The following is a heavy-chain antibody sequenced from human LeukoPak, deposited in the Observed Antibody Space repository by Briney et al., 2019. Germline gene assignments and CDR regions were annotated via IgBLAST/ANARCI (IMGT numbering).Heavy chain of an antibody. D-gene: IGHD2-15*01. V-gene: IGHV4-39*01. J-gene: IGHJ5*02. Sequence: SETLSLTCTVSGGSISSSSYYWGRIRQPPGKGLEWIGSIYYSGSTYYNPSLKSRVTISVDTSKNQFSLKLSSVTAADTAVYYCARGFPYGPIFRYCSGGSCSNWFDPWGQGTLVTVSS. CDR2: IYYSGST. CDR3: ARGFPYGPIFRYCSGGSCSNWFDP. CDR1: GGSISSSSYY.